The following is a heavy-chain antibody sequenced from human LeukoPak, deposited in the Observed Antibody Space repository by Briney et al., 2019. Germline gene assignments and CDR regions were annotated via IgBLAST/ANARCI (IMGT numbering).Heavy chain of an antibody. CDR3: AKDQVGAIFDY. V-gene: IGHV3-30*18. D-gene: IGHD1-26*01. J-gene: IGHJ4*02. Sequence: RAGGSLRLSCAASGFTVSSNYMSWVRQAPGKGLEWVAVISYDGSNKYYADSVKGRFTISRDNSKNTLYLQMNSLRAEDTAVYYCAKDQVGAIFDYWGQGTLVTVSS. CDR2: ISYDGSNK. CDR1: GFTVSSNY.